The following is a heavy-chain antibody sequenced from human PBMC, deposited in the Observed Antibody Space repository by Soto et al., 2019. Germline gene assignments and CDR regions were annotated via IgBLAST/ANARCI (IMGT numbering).Heavy chain of an antibody. J-gene: IGHJ6*02. CDR2: ISYDGSNK. CDR1: GVTFSSYG. CDR3: AKGAKRGGYCSSTSCYLPYYYGMDV. V-gene: IGHV3-30*18. D-gene: IGHD2-2*01. Sequence: XGALRVSCAAAGVTFSSYGMHWVRQAPGKGLDWVAVISYDGSNKYYADSVKGRFTISRDNSKDTLYLQMNSLRAEDTAVYYCAKGAKRGGYCSSTSCYLPYYYGMDVWGQGTTVTVSS.